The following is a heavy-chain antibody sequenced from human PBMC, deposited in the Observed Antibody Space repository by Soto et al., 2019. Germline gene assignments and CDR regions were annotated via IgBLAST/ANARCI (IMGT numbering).Heavy chain of an antibody. J-gene: IGHJ6*02. D-gene: IGHD2-21*01. CDR3: AMAVVVPRIFYCYGLDV. CDR2: FDPEDGET. V-gene: IGHV1-24*01. CDR1: GYTLTKLS. Sequence: ASVKISCKVFGYTLTKLSMHWVRQAPGKGLEWMGGFDPEDGETTYAQKFQGRVTITEDTSTDTAYMNLSSLRYKDTDLYYCAMAVVVPRIFYCYGLDVWGQGTTVTVSS.